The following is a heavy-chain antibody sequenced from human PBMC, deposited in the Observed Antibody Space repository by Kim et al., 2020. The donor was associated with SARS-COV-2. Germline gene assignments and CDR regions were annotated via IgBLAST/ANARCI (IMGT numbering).Heavy chain of an antibody. V-gene: IGHV3-9*01. Sequence: GGSLRLSCAASGFTFDDYAMHWVRQAPGKGLEWVSGISWNSGSIGYADSVKGRFTISRDNAKNSLYLQMNSLRAEDTALYYCAKDRGPYYCSSTSCSRTNYYYYGMDVWGQGTTVTVSS. CDR2: ISWNSGSI. CDR1: GFTFDDYA. CDR3: AKDRGPYYCSSTSCSRTNYYYYGMDV. D-gene: IGHD2-2*01. J-gene: IGHJ6*02.